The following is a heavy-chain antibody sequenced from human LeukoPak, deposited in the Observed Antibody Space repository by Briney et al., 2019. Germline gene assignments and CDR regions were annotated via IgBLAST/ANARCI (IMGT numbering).Heavy chain of an antibody. CDR1: GYTFTGYY. Sequence: ASVKVSCKASGYTFTGYYMHWVRQAPGQGLEWMGWINPNSGGTNYAQKFQGRVTMTRDTSISTAYMELNRLRSDDTAVYYCARSLLYYYDSSGYDFDYWGQGTLVTVSS. J-gene: IGHJ4*02. CDR3: ARSLLYYYDSSGYDFDY. CDR2: INPNSGGT. D-gene: IGHD3-22*01. V-gene: IGHV1-2*02.